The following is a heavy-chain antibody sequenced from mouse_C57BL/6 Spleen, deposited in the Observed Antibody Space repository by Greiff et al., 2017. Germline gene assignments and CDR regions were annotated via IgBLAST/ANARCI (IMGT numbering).Heavy chain of an antibody. Sequence: VQLQQSDAELVKPGASVKISCKVSGYTFTDHPIHWMQQRPEQGLEWIGYIYPRDGSTKYNEKFKGKATVTADKSSSTAYMQLNSLTSEDSAVYFCARVEAQATSLFDYWGQGTTLTVSS. CDR2: IYPRDGST. V-gene: IGHV1-78*01. CDR3: ARVEAQATSLFDY. CDR1: GYTFTDHP. J-gene: IGHJ2*01. D-gene: IGHD3-2*02.